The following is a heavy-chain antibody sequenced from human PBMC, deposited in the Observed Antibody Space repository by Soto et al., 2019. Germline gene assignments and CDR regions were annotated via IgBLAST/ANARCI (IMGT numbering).Heavy chain of an antibody. CDR2: IYYNGII. CDR1: GGSITSYY. J-gene: IGHJ4*02. Sequence: QVQLQESGPGLVKPLETLSLTCTVPGGSITSYYWSWVRQPPGKGLEWIGYIYYNGIINYNPSLKSRLTISLDTSKNQFSLRLSSVTAADTAVYYCATGRVYFGSEYWGQGTLVTVSS. V-gene: IGHV4-59*01. CDR3: ATGRVYFGSEY. D-gene: IGHD3-10*01.